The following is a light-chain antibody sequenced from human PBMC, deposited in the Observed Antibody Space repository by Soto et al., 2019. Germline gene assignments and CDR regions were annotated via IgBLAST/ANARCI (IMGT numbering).Light chain of an antibody. CDR2: GAS. CDR3: QQYYKWPYT. CDR1: QSLSGN. Sequence: EIVMTQSPATLSVSPGERATLSCRASQSLSGNLAWYQQKPGQSPSLLIYGASKRATGVPVRFSASGSGTEFTLTISSLQSEDFAVYYCQQYYKWPYTFGQGTKLEIK. J-gene: IGKJ2*01. V-gene: IGKV3-15*01.